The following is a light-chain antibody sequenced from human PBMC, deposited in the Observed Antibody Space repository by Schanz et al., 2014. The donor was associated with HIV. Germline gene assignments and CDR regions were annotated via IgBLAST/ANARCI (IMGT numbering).Light chain of an antibody. Sequence: QSALTQPRSVSGSPGQSVAISCTGTSSDVGGYNYVSWYQQHPGKAPKLMIYDVSSRPSGVSNRFSGSKSGNTASLTISGLQAEDEADYYCSSYASGSTLEVFGSGTKLTVL. CDR2: DVS. CDR3: SSYASGSTLEV. CDR1: SSDVGGYNY. V-gene: IGLV2-14*01. J-gene: IGLJ1*01.